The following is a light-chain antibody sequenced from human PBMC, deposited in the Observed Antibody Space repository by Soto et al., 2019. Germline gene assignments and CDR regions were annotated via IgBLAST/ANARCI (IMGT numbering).Light chain of an antibody. J-gene: IGLJ1*01. CDR2: EVS. CDR3: SPYTSATTYV. Sequence: QSVLTQPASVSGSPGQSIAISCTGTSSDVGGYNYVSWYQQHPGKAPKLMIHEVSNRPSGISDRFSGSKSGNTASLTISGLQADDEADYYCSPYTSATTYVFGTGTKVTVL. V-gene: IGLV2-14*01. CDR1: SSDVGGYNY.